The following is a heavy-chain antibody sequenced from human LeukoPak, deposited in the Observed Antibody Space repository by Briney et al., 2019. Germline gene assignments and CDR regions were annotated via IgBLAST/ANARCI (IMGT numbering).Heavy chain of an antibody. Sequence: PEGSLRLSCAASGFTFSSYAMSWVRQAPGKGLEWVSVIGDRGDITYYADSVKGRFTISRDTSTNTVFLQMNSLGLDDTAVYYCAKEWLQHTKRTDHWGQGTLVTVSS. CDR2: IGDRGDIT. V-gene: IGHV3-23*01. CDR1: GFTFSSYA. CDR3: AKEWLQHTKRTDH. J-gene: IGHJ4*02. D-gene: IGHD5-24*01.